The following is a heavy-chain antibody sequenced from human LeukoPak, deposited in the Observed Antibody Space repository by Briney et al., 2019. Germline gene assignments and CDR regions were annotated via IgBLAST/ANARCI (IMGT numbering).Heavy chain of an antibody. CDR3: AGGSYYGSGSRPGYIEY. J-gene: IGHJ4*02. Sequence: PGGSLRLSCAASGFSVNNNYMNWVRQATGKGLEWVSLMDNFGYKHYADSVEGRVTISRDSSRNTVYLQLNSLRAEDTAVHYCAGGSYYGSGSRPGYIEYWGQGTLVTVSS. CDR2: MDNFGYK. D-gene: IGHD3-10*01. CDR1: GFSVNNNY. V-gene: IGHV3-53*01.